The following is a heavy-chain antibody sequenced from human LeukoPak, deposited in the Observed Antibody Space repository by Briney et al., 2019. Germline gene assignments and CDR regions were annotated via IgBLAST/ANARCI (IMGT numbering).Heavy chain of an antibody. CDR2: ISYDGSNK. V-gene: IGHV3-30*18. D-gene: IGHD3-22*01. CDR3: AKDLHSSASCY. CDR1: GFTFSSYG. J-gene: IGHJ4*02. Sequence: GGSLRLPCAASGFTFSSYGMHWVRQAPGKGLEWVAIISYDGSNKYYADSVKGRFTISRDNSKNTLYLQMNSLRAEDTAVYYCAKDLHSSASCYWGQGALVTVSS.